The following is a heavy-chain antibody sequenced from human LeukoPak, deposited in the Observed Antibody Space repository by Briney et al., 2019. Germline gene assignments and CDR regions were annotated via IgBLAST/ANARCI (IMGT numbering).Heavy chain of an antibody. Sequence: PGGSLRLSCAASGFTFSSYSMNWVRQAPGKGLEWVSAISGSGGSTYYADSVKGRFTISRDNSKNTLYLQMNSLRAEDTAVYHCAKLNQPPYYYYYYMDVWGKGTTVTVSS. V-gene: IGHV3-23*01. CDR3: AKLNQPPYYYYYYMDV. J-gene: IGHJ6*03. CDR1: GFTFSSYS. D-gene: IGHD1-14*01. CDR2: ISGSGGST.